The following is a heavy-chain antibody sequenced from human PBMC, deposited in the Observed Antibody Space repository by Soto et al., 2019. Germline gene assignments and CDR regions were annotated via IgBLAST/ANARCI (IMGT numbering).Heavy chain of an antibody. CDR2: IYHSGST. D-gene: IGHD1-7*01. Sequence: QVQLQESCPGLVKPSGTLSLTCAVSGGSISSSNWWSWVRQPPGKGLEWIGEIYHSGSTNYNPSLKSRVTISVDKAKNQFSRKLSSVTAADTAVYYCATTSRGGTTTSPYYYYGMDVWGQGTTVTVSS. CDR1: GGSISSSNW. V-gene: IGHV4-4*02. CDR3: ATTSRGGTTTSPYYYYGMDV. J-gene: IGHJ6*02.